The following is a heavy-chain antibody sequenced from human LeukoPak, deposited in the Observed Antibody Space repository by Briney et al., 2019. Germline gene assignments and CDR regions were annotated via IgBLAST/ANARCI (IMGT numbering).Heavy chain of an antibody. CDR1: GFTFSSYW. J-gene: IGHJ6*02. CDR2: IKGDGSEK. Sequence: GGSLRLSCAASGFTFSSYWMKWVRQAPGKGLEWVASIKGDGSEKYYVDSVRGRFTISRDNAKNSLYLQMNSLRAEDTAVYYCARDSVGATTGPYYGMDVWGQGTTVTVSS. V-gene: IGHV3-7*01. CDR3: ARDSVGATTGPYYGMDV. D-gene: IGHD1-26*01.